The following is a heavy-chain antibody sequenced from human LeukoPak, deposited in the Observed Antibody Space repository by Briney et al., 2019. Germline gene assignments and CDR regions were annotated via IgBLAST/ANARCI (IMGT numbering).Heavy chain of an antibody. CDR3: ARSPTYYYDSSGYHDAFDI. V-gene: IGHV3-7*03. CDR1: GFTFSSYW. D-gene: IGHD3-22*01. CDR2: IKQDGSEK. J-gene: IGHJ3*02. Sequence: GGSLRLSCAASGFTFSSYWMSWVRQAPGKGLEWVANIKQDGSEKYYVDSVKGRFTISRDNAKDSLYLQMNSLRAEDTAVYYCARSPTYYYDSSGYHDAFDIWGQGTMVTVSS.